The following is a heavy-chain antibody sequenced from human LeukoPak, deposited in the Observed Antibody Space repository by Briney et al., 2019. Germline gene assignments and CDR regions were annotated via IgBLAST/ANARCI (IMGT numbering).Heavy chain of an antibody. D-gene: IGHD2-15*01. CDR3: ARDFEYCSGGSCYAAGYYYYYGMDV. J-gene: IGHJ6*02. CDR2: ISSSSSYI. CDR1: GFTFSSYS. Sequence: GGSLRLPCAASGFTFSSYSMNWVRQAPGKGLEWVSSISSSSSYIYYADSVKGRFTISRDNAKNSLYLQMNSLRAEDTAVYYCARDFEYCSGGSCYAAGYYYYYGMDVWGQGTTVTVSS. V-gene: IGHV3-21*01.